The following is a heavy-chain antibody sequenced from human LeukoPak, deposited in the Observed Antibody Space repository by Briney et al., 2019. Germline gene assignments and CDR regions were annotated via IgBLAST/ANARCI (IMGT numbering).Heavy chain of an antibody. CDR2: ISGSGGST. CDR1: GFTFSSHA. V-gene: IGHV3-23*01. Sequence: GGSLRLSCAASGFTFSSHAMSWVRQAPGKGLEWVSAISGSGGSTYYADSVKGRFTISRDNSKNTLYLQMNSLRAEDTAVYYCAKEARYCSGGSCYQDYWGQGTLVTVSS. J-gene: IGHJ4*02. D-gene: IGHD2-15*01. CDR3: AKEARYCSGGSCYQDY.